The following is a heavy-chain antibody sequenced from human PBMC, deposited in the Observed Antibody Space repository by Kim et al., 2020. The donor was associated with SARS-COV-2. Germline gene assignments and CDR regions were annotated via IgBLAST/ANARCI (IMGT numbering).Heavy chain of an antibody. J-gene: IGHJ4*02. Sequence: GSLRLSCEASGFNFNKYSMIWVRQAPGKGLEWVSSISGTSSYIYYADSVKGRFTISRDNARNSLYLQMNSLRVEDTGVYYCATTRTRWGQGALVTVSS. CDR2: ISGTSSYI. CDR3: ATTRTR. V-gene: IGHV3-21*01. CDR1: GFNFNKYS. D-gene: IGHD3-3*01.